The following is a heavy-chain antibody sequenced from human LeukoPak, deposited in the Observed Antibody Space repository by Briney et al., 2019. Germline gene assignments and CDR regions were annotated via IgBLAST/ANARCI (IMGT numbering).Heavy chain of an antibody. CDR2: IYYSGST. CDR3: ARDRRGYGDPSDY. Sequence: SETLSLTCTVSGGSIGSYFWYWIRQPPGKGLEWIGYIYYSGSTNYNPSLKSRVTISVDTSKNQFSLKLGSVTAADTAVYYCARDRRGYGDPSDYWGQGILVTVSP. CDR1: GGSIGSYF. D-gene: IGHD4-17*01. V-gene: IGHV4-59*01. J-gene: IGHJ4*02.